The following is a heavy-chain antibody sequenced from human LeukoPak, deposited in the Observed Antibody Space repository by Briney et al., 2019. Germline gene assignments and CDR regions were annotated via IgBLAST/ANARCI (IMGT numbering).Heavy chain of an antibody. J-gene: IGHJ6*03. D-gene: IGHD5-12*01. CDR2: MNPNSGNT. Sequence: ASVKVSCKASGYTFTSYDINCVRQATGQGLEWMGWMNPNSGNTGYAQKFQDRVTMTRNTSISTAYMELSSLRSEDTAVYYCARDPRGLSIRTLAPYYMDVWGKGTTVTVSS. V-gene: IGHV1-8*01. CDR1: GYTFTSYD. CDR3: ARDPRGLSIRTLAPYYMDV.